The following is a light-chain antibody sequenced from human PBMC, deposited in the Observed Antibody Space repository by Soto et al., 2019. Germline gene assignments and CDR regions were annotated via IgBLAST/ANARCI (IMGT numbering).Light chain of an antibody. CDR3: KSYTTTSTYV. CDR1: SSDVGAYNY. V-gene: IGLV2-14*01. J-gene: IGLJ1*01. CDR2: DVS. Sequence: QSALTQPASVSGSPGQSIAISCTGTSSDVGAYNYVSWYQQPPGKVPKLMIYDVSNRPSGVSDRFSGSKSGNTASLTISGLQTEDEADYYCKSYTTTSTYVFGTGTKVTVL.